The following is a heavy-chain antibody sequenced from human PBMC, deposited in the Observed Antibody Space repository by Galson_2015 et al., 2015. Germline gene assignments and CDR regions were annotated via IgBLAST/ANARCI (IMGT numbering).Heavy chain of an antibody. J-gene: IGHJ4*02. D-gene: IGHD4-17*01. Sequence: SVKVSCKASGYTFTDYAIHWVRQAPGQRLEWMGRITAGNGNTKYSQKFQDRVTITRDTSARTAYMELSSLRSEDTAVYYCARVGGGDYGHSPDDESERPLDYWGQGTLVTVSS. CDR3: ARVGGGDYGHSPDDESERPLDY. CDR1: GYTFTDYA. CDR2: ITAGNGNT. V-gene: IGHV1-3*01.